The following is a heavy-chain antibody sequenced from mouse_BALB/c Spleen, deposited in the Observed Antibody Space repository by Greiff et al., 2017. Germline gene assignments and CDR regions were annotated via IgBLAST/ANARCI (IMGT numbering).Heavy chain of an antibody. V-gene: IGHV1S34*01. CDR1: GYSFTGYY. CDR2: ISCYNGAT. D-gene: IGHD2-14*01. Sequence: LVKPGASVKISCKASGYSFTGYYMHWVKQSHGKSLEWIGYISCYNGATSYNQKFKGKATFTVDTSSSTAYMQFNSLTSEDAAVCYCARDYRNDEGWFGYWGQGTLVTVSA. J-gene: IGHJ3*01. CDR3: ARDYRNDEGWFGY.